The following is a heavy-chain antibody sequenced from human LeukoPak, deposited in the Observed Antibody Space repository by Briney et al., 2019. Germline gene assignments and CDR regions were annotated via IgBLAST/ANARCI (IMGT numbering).Heavy chain of an antibody. CDR2: IHYSGGT. CDR1: GGSVSGYY. J-gene: IGHJ5*02. D-gene: IGHD6-19*01. CDR3: ARHVRGSVASPWFDP. V-gene: IGHV4-59*08. Sequence: SETLSLTCTVPGGSVSGYYWSWIPQPPGKRLEWIAHIHYSGGTNYNPSLKSRVTIEVDTSKNQFSLNLTSVTAADTAVYYCARHVRGSVASPWFDPWGQGALVTVSS.